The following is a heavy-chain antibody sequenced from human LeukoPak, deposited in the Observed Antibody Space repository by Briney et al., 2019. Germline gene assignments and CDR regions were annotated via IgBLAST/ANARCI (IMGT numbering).Heavy chain of an antibody. CDR2: ISTNGGST. CDR3: ARGGGRNTTMVWASDY. J-gene: IGHJ4*02. CDR1: GFTFSNYA. V-gene: IGHV3-64*02. D-gene: IGHD5-18*01. Sequence: GGSLRLSCAASGFTFSNYAMHWVRQAPGKGLEYVSGISTNGGSTYYADSVKGRFTISRDNSKNTLFLQMGSLRAEDMAVYYCARGGGRNTTMVWASDYWGQGTLVTVSS.